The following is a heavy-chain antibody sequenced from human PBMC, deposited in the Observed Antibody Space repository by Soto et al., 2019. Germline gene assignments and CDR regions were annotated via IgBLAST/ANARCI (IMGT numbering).Heavy chain of an antibody. Sequence: EVQLLESGGGLVQPGGSLRLSCAASGFTFSTYAMSWVRQAPGKGLEWVSAISGGGASTYYADSVKGRFTISRDNSRGTLYLRMNSLRAEDTAVYYCAKDHFDTSGYYSDYWGQGTLVTVSS. CDR3: AKDHFDTSGYYSDY. CDR2: ISGGGAST. V-gene: IGHV3-23*01. CDR1: GFTFSTYA. J-gene: IGHJ4*02. D-gene: IGHD3-22*01.